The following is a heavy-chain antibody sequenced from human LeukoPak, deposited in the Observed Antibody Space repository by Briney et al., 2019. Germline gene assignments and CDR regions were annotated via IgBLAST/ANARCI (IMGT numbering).Heavy chain of an antibody. CDR2: IIPILGIA. Sequence: SVKVSCKASGGTFSSYAISWVRQAPGQGLEWMGRIIPILGIANYAQKFQGRVTITADKSTSTAYMELSSLRSEDTAVYYCARDTSDTAMGLGYWGQGTLVTVSS. CDR3: ARDTSDTAMGLGY. J-gene: IGHJ4*02. D-gene: IGHD5-18*01. CDR1: GGTFSSYA. V-gene: IGHV1-69*04.